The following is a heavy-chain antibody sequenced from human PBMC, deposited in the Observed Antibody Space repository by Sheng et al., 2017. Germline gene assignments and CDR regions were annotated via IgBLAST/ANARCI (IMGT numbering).Heavy chain of an antibody. J-gene: IGHJ6*02. CDR3: ARDQNVVVTYYYGMDA. Sequence: EVQLVESGGGLVQPGGSLRLSCAASGFTFSSYEMNWVRQAPGKGLEWVSYISSSGSTIYYADSVKGRFTISRDNAKNTLYLQMNSLRAEDTAVYYCARDQNVVVTYYYGMDAWGQGTTVTVSS. CDR1: GFTFSSYE. D-gene: IGHD2-21*02. V-gene: IGHV3-48*03. CDR2: ISSSGSTI.